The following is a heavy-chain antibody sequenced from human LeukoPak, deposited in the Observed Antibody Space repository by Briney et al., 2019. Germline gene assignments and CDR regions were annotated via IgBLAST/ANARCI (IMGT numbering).Heavy chain of an antibody. V-gene: IGHV3-23*01. CDR3: AKYCSGGNCYSGLY. Sequence: GGSLRLSCAASGFTVSSSHMTWVRQAPGKGLEWVSTFSSSGGSTYYVDSVKGRFTISRDSSKNTLFLQMNSLRAEDTAVYYCAKYCSGGNCYSGLYWGQGTLVTVSS. D-gene: IGHD2-15*01. CDR1: GFTVSSSH. J-gene: IGHJ4*02. CDR2: FSSSGGST.